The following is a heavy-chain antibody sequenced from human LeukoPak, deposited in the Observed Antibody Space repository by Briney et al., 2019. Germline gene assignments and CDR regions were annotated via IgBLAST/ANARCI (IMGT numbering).Heavy chain of an antibody. CDR3: ASRSSIWSGYQDTLYYFDS. D-gene: IGHD3-3*01. V-gene: IGHV4-59*01. CDR1: GGSISSYY. CDR2: IYYSGST. J-gene: IGHJ4*02. Sequence: PSETLSLTWTVSGGSISSYYWSWIRQPPGKRLEWIWLIYYSGSTNYNPSLKSRVTISVDTSKNQFSLKLSSVTAADTAVYYCASRSSIWSGYQDTLYYFDSWGQGTLVTVSS.